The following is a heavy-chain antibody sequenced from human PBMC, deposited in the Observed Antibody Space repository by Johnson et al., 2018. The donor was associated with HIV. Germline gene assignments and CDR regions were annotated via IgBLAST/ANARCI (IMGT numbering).Heavy chain of an antibody. J-gene: IGHJ3*01. CDR3: ARDLVVGDHSAPLTHAFDV. CDR1: GFTVSNKY. V-gene: IGHV3-66*01. Sequence: MLLVESGGGLVQPGGSLRLSCAASGFTVSNKYMSWVRQAPGKGPEWVSVIYSGGSTYYADSVKGRFTISRDNSKNTLYLHMNSLRVEDTAVYYCARDLVVGDHSAPLTHAFDVWGQGTMVTVSS. D-gene: IGHD1-26*01. CDR2: IYSGGST.